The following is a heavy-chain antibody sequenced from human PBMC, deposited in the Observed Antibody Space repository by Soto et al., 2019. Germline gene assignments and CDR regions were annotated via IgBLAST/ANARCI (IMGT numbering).Heavy chain of an antibody. CDR2: INPTGGGT. V-gene: IGHV1-46*01. CDR3: ARESTPAY. Sequence: ASVKVSCKASGYIFTNHYIHWVRQAPGQGLEWMGIINPTGGGTSYAQKFQGRVTMTRDTSTSTVYMELSSLRSEDTAVYYCARESTPAYWGQGTLVTVSS. J-gene: IGHJ4*02. CDR1: GYIFTNHY.